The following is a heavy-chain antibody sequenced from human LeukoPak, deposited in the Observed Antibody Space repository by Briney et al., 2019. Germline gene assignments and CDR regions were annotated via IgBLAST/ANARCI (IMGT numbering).Heavy chain of an antibody. J-gene: IGHJ4*02. D-gene: IGHD2-15*01. V-gene: IGHV4-34*01. CDR2: IYYSGST. CDR3: ARVLRNFDY. CDR1: GVSFSAYY. Sequence: SETLSLTCAVYGVSFSAYYWSWIRQPPGKGLEWIGSIYYSGSTYYNPSLKSRVTISVDTSKNQFSLKLSSVTAADTAVYYCARVLRNFDYWGQGTLVTVSS.